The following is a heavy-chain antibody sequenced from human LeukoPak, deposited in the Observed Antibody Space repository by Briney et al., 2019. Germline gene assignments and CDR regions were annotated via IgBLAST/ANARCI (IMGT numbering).Heavy chain of an antibody. Sequence: GGSLRLSCAASGFTFSSYSMNWVRQAPGKGLEWVSYISSSSSTIYYADSVKGRFTISRDNAKNSLYLQMNSLRDEDTAVYYCARDRGTTSSAGYYFDYWGQGTLVTVSS. CDR2: ISSSSSTI. CDR1: GFTFSSYS. CDR3: ARDRGTTSSAGYYFDY. V-gene: IGHV3-48*02. D-gene: IGHD6-6*01. J-gene: IGHJ4*02.